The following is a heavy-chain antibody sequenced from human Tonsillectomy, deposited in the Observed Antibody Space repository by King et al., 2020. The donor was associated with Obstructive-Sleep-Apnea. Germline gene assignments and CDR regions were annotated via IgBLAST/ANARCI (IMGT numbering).Heavy chain of an antibody. D-gene: IGHD1-1*01. J-gene: IGHJ4*02. CDR3: ARDSRYNGRVNYFDY. CDR2: ISYDGSNK. Sequence: VQLVESGGGVVQPGRSLRLSCAASKFTFTLYTMHWVRQAPGKGLEWVAVISYDGSNKYYADSVKGRFTISRDNSKNTLYLQMSSLRAEDTALYYCARDSRYNGRVNYFDYWGQGTLVTVSS. V-gene: IGHV3-30*04. CDR1: KFTFTLYT.